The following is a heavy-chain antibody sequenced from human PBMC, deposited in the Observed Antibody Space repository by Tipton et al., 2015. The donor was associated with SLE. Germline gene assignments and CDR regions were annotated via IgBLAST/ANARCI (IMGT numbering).Heavy chain of an antibody. D-gene: IGHD6-6*01. CDR2: LYDSGST. V-gene: IGHV4-59*12. CDR1: DGSIDRYF. CDR3: ARRSSSLGVYFDY. J-gene: IGHJ4*02. Sequence: TLSLTCTVSDGSIDRYFWNWIRQPPGKGLEWIGYLYDSGSTNYNPSLKTRVTISVDTSKNQFSLRLSSVTAADTAVYYCARRSSSLGVYFDYWGQGTLVTVSS.